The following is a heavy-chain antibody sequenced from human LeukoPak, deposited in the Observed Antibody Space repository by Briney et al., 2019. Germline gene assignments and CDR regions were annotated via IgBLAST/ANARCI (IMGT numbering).Heavy chain of an antibody. V-gene: IGHV4-59*01. CDR2: IYSTRDT. CDR3: ARIAVSSGWGYFDY. Sequence: PSETLSLTCTVSGGSILNYYWTWIRQPPGKGLEWIGYIYSTRDTNYNPSLKSRVSISADTSKNQFSLKLSSMTAADTAVYYCARIAVSSGWGYFDYWGQGTLVTASS. D-gene: IGHD6-19*01. J-gene: IGHJ4*02. CDR1: GGSILNYY.